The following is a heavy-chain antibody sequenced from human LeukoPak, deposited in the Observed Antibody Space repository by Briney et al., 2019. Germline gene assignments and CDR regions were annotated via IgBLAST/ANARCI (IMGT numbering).Heavy chain of an antibody. CDR3: ARDLFPYSDYFNN. D-gene: IGHD4-11*01. Sequence: AGGSLRLSCAASGFTFSSNWMHWVRQAPGKGLVWVSRISSDGSSPRYADSVRGRFTICRDNAKNTLYLQMTSLRVEDTGVYYCARDLFPYSDYFNNWGQGTLVTVSS. CDR1: GFTFSSNW. V-gene: IGHV3-74*01. J-gene: IGHJ4*02. CDR2: ISSDGSSP.